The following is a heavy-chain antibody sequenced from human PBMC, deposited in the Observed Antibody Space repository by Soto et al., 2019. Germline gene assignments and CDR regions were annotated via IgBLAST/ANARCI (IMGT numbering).Heavy chain of an antibody. CDR1: GFTFSSYA. Sequence: PGGSLRLSCAASGFTFSSYAMSWVRQAPGKGLEWVSAISGSGGSTYYADSVKGRFTISRDNSKNTLYLQMNSLRAEDTAVYYCAKNNYYDSSGYNAYWGQGTLVTVSS. CDR3: AKNNYYDSSGYNAY. D-gene: IGHD3-22*01. V-gene: IGHV3-23*01. CDR2: ISGSGGST. J-gene: IGHJ1*01.